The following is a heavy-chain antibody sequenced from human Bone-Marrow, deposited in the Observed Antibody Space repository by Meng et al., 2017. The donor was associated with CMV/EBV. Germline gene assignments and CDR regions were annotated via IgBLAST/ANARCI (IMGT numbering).Heavy chain of an antibody. V-gene: IGHV3-69-1*01. D-gene: IGHD1-26*01. CDR3: ARERWGLYSGSHTGMDV. Sequence: GGSLRLSCAASGFTFSDYYMNWVRQAPGKGLEWVSSISSSSTIYYADSVKGRFTISRDNAKNSLYLQMNSLRAEDTAVYYCARERWGLYSGSHTGMDVWGQGTTVTVSS. CDR1: GFTFSDYY. J-gene: IGHJ6*02. CDR2: ISSSSTI.